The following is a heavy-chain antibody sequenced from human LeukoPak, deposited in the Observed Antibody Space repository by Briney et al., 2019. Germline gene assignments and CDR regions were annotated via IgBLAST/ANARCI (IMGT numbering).Heavy chain of an antibody. V-gene: IGHV3-21*01. CDR1: GFTFTSYI. CDR3: ARVRTVTTNWFDP. D-gene: IGHD4-17*01. J-gene: IGHJ5*02. Sequence: GGSPRLSCAASGFTFTSYIMNWVRQAPGKGLEWVSSISSSSSYIYYADSVKGRFTISRDNAKNSLYLQMNSLRAEDTAVYYCARVRTVTTNWFDPWGQGTLVTVSS. CDR2: ISSSSSYI.